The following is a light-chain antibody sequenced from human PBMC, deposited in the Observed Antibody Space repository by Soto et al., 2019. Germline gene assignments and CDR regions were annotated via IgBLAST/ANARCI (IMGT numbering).Light chain of an antibody. CDR1: SSGVGAYNY. V-gene: IGLV2-14*01. CDR3: SSYTSTSTYV. Sequence: QSVLTQPASVSGSPGQSITISCTGTSSGVGAYNYVSWYQQYPGKAPKFMIYEVSYRPSGVSNRFSGSKSGNTASLTISGLQTEDEGDYYCSSYTSTSTYVFGTGTKVTVL. J-gene: IGLJ1*01. CDR2: EVS.